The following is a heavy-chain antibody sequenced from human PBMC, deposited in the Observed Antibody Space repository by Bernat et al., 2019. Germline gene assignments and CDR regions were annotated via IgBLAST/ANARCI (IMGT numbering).Heavy chain of an antibody. V-gene: IGHV3-30*18. CDR2: ISYDGSNK. J-gene: IGHJ6*03. D-gene: IGHD2-15*01. CDR1: GFTFSSYG. CDR3: AKGNDIVGDYMDV. Sequence: QVQLVESGGGVVQPGRSLRLSCAASGFTFSSYGMHWVRQAPGKGLEWVAVISYDGSNKYYADSVKGRFTISRDNSKNMLYLQMNSLRAEDTAVYYCAKGNDIVGDYMDVWGKGTTVTVSS.